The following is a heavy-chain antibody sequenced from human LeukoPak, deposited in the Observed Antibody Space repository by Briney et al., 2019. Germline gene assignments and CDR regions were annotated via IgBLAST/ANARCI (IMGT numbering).Heavy chain of an antibody. CDR3: TTLAAGKFDY. V-gene: IGHV3-15*07. D-gene: IGHD6-13*01. J-gene: IGHJ4*02. CDR2: IASRADGRST. CDR1: GFAFSNGW. Sequence: SGGSLRLSCAASGFAFSNGWMNWVRQAPGKGLEWVGRIASRADGRSTHYAAPVKDRFIISRDDSKNTLYLQINSLKTEDTAVYYCTTLAAGKFDYWGQGTLVTVSS.